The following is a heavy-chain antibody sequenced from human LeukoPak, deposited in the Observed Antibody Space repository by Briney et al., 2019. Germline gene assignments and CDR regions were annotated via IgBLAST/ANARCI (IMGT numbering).Heavy chain of an antibody. CDR2: ISWNSGSI. Sequence: GGSLRLSCAASGFTFDDYAMHWVRQAPGKGLEWVSGISWNSGSIGYADSVKGRFTISRDNAKNSLYLQMNSLRAEDTALYYCAKPRGVTTSHFDYWGQGTLVTVSS. V-gene: IGHV3-9*01. CDR1: GFTFDDYA. CDR3: AKPRGVTTSHFDY. J-gene: IGHJ4*02. D-gene: IGHD4-17*01.